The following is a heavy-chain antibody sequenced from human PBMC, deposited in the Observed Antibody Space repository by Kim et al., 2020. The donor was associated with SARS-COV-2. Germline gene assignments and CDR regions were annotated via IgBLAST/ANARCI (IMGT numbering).Heavy chain of an antibody. V-gene: IGHV1-69*13. CDR3: ARGMYSSGWTPGEYYYYGMDV. CDR2: IIPIFGTA. CDR1: GGTFSSYA. Sequence: SVKVSCKASGGTFSSYAISWVRQAPGQGLEWMGGIIPIFGTAYYAQKFQGRVTITADESTSTAYMELSSLRSEDTAVYYCARGMYSSGWTPGEYYYYGMDVWGQGTTVTVSS. J-gene: IGHJ6*02. D-gene: IGHD6-19*01.